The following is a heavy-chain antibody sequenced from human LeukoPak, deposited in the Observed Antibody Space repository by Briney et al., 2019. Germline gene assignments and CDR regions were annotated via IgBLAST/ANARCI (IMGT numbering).Heavy chain of an antibody. Sequence: GGSLRLSCAASGFTFSSHGINWVRQAPGKGLEWVAFIRYDGSNKYYADSVKGRFTISRDNSKNTLYLQMNSLRAEDTAVYYCAKDPRYYVWGSYRYTRGDYWGQGTLVTVSS. CDR3: AKDPRYYVWGSYRYTRGDY. D-gene: IGHD3-16*02. CDR1: GFTFSSHG. CDR2: IRYDGSNK. V-gene: IGHV3-30*02. J-gene: IGHJ4*02.